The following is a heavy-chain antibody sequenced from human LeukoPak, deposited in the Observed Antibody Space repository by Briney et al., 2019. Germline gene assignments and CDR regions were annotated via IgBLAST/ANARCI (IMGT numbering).Heavy chain of an antibody. CDR3: AKDPNGDYIGTFDI. V-gene: IGHV3-23*01. D-gene: IGHD4-17*01. Sequence: SGGSLRLSCAASGIIFSKYGMSWVRQAPGKGLEWVATVLGSGVPTYYAESVQGRFTISRDNSKNTLYLQMSSLRAEDTAIYYCAKDPNGDYIGTFDIWGQGTMVIVS. J-gene: IGHJ3*02. CDR2: VLGSGVPT. CDR1: GIIFSKYG.